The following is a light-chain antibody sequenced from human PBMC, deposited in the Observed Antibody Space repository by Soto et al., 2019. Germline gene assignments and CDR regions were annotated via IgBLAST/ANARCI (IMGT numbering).Light chain of an antibody. CDR1: QSISNY. V-gene: IGKV1-39*01. J-gene: IGKJ4*01. CDR3: QQSYSTPLT. Sequence: IQMTQSPSSLSAFVGDRVTITCRASQSISNYLNWYRQKPGKAPKLLSYAASSLQSGVPSRFSGSGSWTDFTLTISSLQPEDFATYYCQQSYSTPLTFGGGTKVEI. CDR2: AAS.